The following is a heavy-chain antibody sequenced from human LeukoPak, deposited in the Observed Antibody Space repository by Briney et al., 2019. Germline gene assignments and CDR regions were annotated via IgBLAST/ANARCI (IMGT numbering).Heavy chain of an antibody. V-gene: IGHV3-74*01. Sequence: PGGSLRLSCAASGFTFSSYWMHWVRQAPGKGLVWVARINSDGGSTTYADSVKGRFTISRDNGKNTLYLQMNSLRAEDTAVYFCAREDFYEPHFDYWGQGTLVTVST. D-gene: IGHD2/OR15-2a*01. CDR2: INSDGGST. J-gene: IGHJ4*02. CDR3: AREDFYEPHFDY. CDR1: GFTFSSYW.